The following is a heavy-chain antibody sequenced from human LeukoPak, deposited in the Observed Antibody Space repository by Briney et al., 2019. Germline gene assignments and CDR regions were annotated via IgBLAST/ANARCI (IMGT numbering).Heavy chain of an antibody. CDR2: INSDGSTT. D-gene: IGHD3-22*01. V-gene: IGHV3-74*01. J-gene: IGHJ4*02. CDR3: ARGPYYYDSSGWGY. CDR1: GFTFSSYW. Sequence: GGSLRLSCAASGFTFSSYWMHWVRQAPGKGLVWVSRINSDGSTTSYADSVKGRFTISRDNAKNTLYLQMNSLRAEDTALYYCARGPYYYDSSGWGYWGQGTLVTVSS.